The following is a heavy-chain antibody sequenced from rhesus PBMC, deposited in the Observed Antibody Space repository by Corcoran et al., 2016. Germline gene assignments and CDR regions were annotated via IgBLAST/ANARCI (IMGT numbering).Heavy chain of an antibody. CDR3: ARKTYFGLDS. J-gene: IGHJ6*01. CDR2: ISGSGTTT. V-gene: IGHV4-173*01. CDR1: GASVSGTY. Sequence: QGQLQESGPGLVKPSATLSLPCAVSGASVSGTYWTWLRQGPGKGLEWIGRISGSGTTTDYHPSIKSRVTISKDTSKNQFSLKLSSMTAADTAVYYCARKTYFGLDSWGQGVVVTVS.